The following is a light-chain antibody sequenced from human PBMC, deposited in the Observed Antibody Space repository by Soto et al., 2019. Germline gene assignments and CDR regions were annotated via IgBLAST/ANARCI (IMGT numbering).Light chain of an antibody. Sequence: QSVLTQPPSASGSPGQSVTISCTGTSSDVGGYDYVSWYQEHPGKAPKVMIYEVNRRPSGVPDRFSGSKSGNTASLTVSGLQAEDEADYYCASYLGSNIFYVFGTGTKVTV. J-gene: IGLJ1*01. CDR3: ASYLGSNIFYV. CDR2: EVN. V-gene: IGLV2-8*01. CDR1: SSDVGGYDY.